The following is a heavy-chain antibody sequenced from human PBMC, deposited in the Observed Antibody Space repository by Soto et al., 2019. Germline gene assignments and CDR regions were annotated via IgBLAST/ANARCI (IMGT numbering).Heavy chain of an antibody. CDR3: ARDFEGSAIGP. D-gene: IGHD3-9*01. CDR2: VAYSGDT. V-gene: IGHV4-30-4*02. Sequence: SETLSLTCSVPAASTTGADSYRCWIRKPPGKGLEWIGYVAYSGDTYYNPSLRSRVTIPADRSENKYSLTLKSVTAADTAVYFCARDFEGSAIGPWGQGTSVNIS. CDR1: AASTTGADSY. J-gene: IGHJ5*02.